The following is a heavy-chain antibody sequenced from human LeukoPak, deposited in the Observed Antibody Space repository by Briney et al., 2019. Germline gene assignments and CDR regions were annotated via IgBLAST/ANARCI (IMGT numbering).Heavy chain of an antibody. V-gene: IGHV3-53*01. CDR2: IYSGGST. CDR1: GFTVSSNY. CDR3: ATAQWELLRGGFDP. D-gene: IGHD1-26*01. Sequence: GGSLRLSCAASGFTVSSNYMSWVRQAPGKGLEWVSVIYSGGSTYYADSVKGRFTISRDNSKNTLYLQMNSLRAEDTAVYYCATAQWELLRGGFDPWGQGTLVTVSS. J-gene: IGHJ5*02.